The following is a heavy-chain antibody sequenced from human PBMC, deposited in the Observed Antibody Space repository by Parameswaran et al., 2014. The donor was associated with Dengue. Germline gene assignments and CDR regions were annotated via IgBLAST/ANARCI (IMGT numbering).Heavy chain of an antibody. Sequence: WVRQAPGQGLEWMGWINPNSGGTNYAQKFQGWVTMTRDTSISTAYMELSRLRSDDTAVYYCARGYDYVWGSYRYGSYYGMDVWGQGTTVTVSS. V-gene: IGHV1-2*04. CDR3: ARGYDYVWGSYRYGSYYGMDV. D-gene: IGHD3-16*02. J-gene: IGHJ6*02. CDR2: INPNSGGT.